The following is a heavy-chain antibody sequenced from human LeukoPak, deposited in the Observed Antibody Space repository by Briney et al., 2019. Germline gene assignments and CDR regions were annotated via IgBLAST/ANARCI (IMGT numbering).Heavy chain of an antibody. CDR3: ARYSLSREDFQD. D-gene: IGHD6-13*01. CDR1: GGSISSGSYY. CDR2: IYTSGST. V-gene: IGHV4-61*02. Sequence: SETLSLTCTDSGGSISSGSYYWSWIRQPAGKELEWIGRIYTSGSTNYNPSLKSRVTISVDTSENQFSLRLSSVTAADTAVYFCARYSLSREDFQDWGQGTLVTVSS. J-gene: IGHJ1*01.